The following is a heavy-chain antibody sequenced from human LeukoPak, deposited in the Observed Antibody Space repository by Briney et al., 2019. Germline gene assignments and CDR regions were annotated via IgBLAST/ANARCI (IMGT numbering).Heavy chain of an antibody. V-gene: IGHV4-59*01. CDR1: GGSISSYY. CDR3: ASHKAARQANYYYYMDV. Sequence: SETLSLTCTVSGGSISSYYWSWIRQPPGKGLEWIGYIYYSGSTNYNPSLESRVTISVDTSKNQFSLKLSSVTAADTAVYYCASHKAARQANYYYYMDVWGKGTTVTASS. J-gene: IGHJ6*03. D-gene: IGHD6-6*01. CDR2: IYYSGST.